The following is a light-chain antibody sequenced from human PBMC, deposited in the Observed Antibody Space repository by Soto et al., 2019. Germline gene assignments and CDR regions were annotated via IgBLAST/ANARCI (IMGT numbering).Light chain of an antibody. CDR1: QSVSRDY. Sequence: EIVLTQSPGTLSLSPGERVTLSCRASQSVSRDYLAWYQQRPGQAPRLLIYGASSRSTGIPDRFSGSGSGTDFTLTISRLEPEDFAVYYCQQYDSSPKTFGQGTKVDIK. CDR3: QQYDSSPKT. V-gene: IGKV3-20*01. J-gene: IGKJ1*01. CDR2: GAS.